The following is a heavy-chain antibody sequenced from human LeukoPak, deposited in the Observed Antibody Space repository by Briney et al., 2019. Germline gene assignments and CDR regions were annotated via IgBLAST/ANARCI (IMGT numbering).Heavy chain of an antibody. Sequence: GGSLRLSCAASGFTFSNSGMHWVRQAPGRGLEWVSTISGSGGSTYYADSVKGRFTISRDNSKNTLYLQMNSLRAEDTAVYSCAKKAAGYFYPFDYWGQGTLVTVSS. D-gene: IGHD3-22*01. CDR3: AKKAAGYFYPFDY. CDR2: ISGSGGST. J-gene: IGHJ4*02. CDR1: GFTFSNSG. V-gene: IGHV3-23*01.